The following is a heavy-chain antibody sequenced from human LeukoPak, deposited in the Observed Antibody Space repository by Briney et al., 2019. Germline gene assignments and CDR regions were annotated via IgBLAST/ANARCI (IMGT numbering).Heavy chain of an antibody. CDR2: IIPIFGTA. CDR1: GGTFSSYA. CDR3: ARDPEDSSGYYTY. V-gene: IGHV1-69*05. D-gene: IGHD3-22*01. Sequence: SVKVSCKASGGTFSSYAISWVRQAPGQGLEWMGRIIPIFGTANYAQKFQGRVTITTDESTSTAYMELSRLRSDDTAVYYCARDPEDSSGYYTYWGQGTLVTVSS. J-gene: IGHJ1*01.